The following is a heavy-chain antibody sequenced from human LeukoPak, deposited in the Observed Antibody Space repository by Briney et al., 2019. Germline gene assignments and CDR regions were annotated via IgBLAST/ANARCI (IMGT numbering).Heavy chain of an antibody. J-gene: IGHJ4*02. V-gene: IGHV1-24*01. CDR1: GYTLTELS. D-gene: IGHD3-3*01. CDR3: ATFYDFWSGYYPFDY. CDR2: FDPEDGET. Sequence: ASVKVSCKVSGYTLTELSMHWVRQAPGKGLEGMGGFDPEDGETIYAQKFQGRVTMTEDTSTDTAYMELSSLRSEDTAVYYCATFYDFWSGYYPFDYWGQGTLVTVSS.